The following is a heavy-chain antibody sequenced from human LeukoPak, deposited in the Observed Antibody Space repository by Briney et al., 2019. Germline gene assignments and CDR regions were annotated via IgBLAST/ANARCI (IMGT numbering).Heavy chain of an antibody. Sequence: PSETLSLTCTVSGGSISSYYWSWIRQPAGKGLEWIGRIYTSGSTNYNPSLKSRVTMSVDTSKNQFSLKLSSVTAADTAVYYCARDWKMGRKNCFDPWAREPWSPSPQ. J-gene: IGHJ5*02. CDR2: IYTSGST. V-gene: IGHV4-4*07. CDR1: GGSISSYY. D-gene: IGHD1-1*01. CDR3: ARDWKMGRKNCFDP.